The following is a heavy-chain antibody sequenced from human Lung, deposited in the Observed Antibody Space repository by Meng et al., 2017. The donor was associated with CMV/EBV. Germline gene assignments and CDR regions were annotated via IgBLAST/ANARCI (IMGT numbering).Heavy chain of an antibody. Sequence: GEXXKISCEASGFTFSSYWVQWVRQPPGKGLAWVSRINRDGSSTYYAGSVKGRFTISRDNVKNTLYLQMNSLRAEDAAVYYCARSSGNWNDESALDLWGQGXLVTVSS. D-gene: IGHD1-1*01. CDR3: ARSSGNWNDESALDL. J-gene: IGHJ5*02. CDR2: INRDGSST. CDR1: GFTFSSYW. V-gene: IGHV3-74*01.